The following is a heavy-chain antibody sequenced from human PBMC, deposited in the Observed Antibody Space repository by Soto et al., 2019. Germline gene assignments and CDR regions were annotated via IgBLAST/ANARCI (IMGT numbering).Heavy chain of an antibody. J-gene: IGHJ5*02. Sequence: SETLSLTCTVSGGSISSYYWSWIRQPPGKGLEWIGYIYYSGSTNYNPSLKSRVTISVDTSKNQFSLKLSSVTAADTAVYYCAREVAGSWFDPWGQGTLVTVSS. V-gene: IGHV4-59*01. D-gene: IGHD6-19*01. CDR1: GGSISSYY. CDR3: AREVAGSWFDP. CDR2: IYYSGST.